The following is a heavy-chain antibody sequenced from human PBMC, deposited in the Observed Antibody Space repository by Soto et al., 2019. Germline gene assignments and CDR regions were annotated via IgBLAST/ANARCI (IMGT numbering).Heavy chain of an antibody. CDR1: GYIFTSYG. V-gene: IGHV1-18*01. D-gene: IGHD3-16*01. J-gene: IGHJ4*02. Sequence: AAVKVSCNASGYIFTSYGINWVRQAPGQGLEWMGWISVYNGHTKYAHKFQDRVTMSTDTSASTAYMEVRSLRSDDTAVYYCARDQGTYGTSSHYWGQGTLVTVSS. CDR2: ISVYNGHT. CDR3: ARDQGTYGTSSHY.